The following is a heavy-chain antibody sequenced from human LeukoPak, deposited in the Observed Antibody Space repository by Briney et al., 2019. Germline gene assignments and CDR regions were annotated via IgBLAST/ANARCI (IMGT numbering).Heavy chain of an antibody. V-gene: IGHV1-8*03. CDR1: GYTFTSYD. D-gene: IGHD6-13*01. CDR3: AREKGGYTSGYYYYYMDV. CDR2: MNPNSGNT. Sequence: ASVKVSCKASGYTFTSYDINWARQATGQGLEWMGWMNPNSGNTGYAQKFQGRVTITRNTSISTAYMELSSLRSEDTAVYYCAREKGGYTSGYYYYYMDVWGKGTTVTVSS. J-gene: IGHJ6*03.